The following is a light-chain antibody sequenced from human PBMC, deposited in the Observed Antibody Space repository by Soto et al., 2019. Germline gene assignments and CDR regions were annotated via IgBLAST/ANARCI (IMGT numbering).Light chain of an antibody. CDR2: DAS. CDR1: QSVSSY. CDR3: QQYNNWPSWT. J-gene: IGKJ1*01. Sequence: EIVLTQSPATLSLSPGERATLSCRASQSVSSYLAWYQQKPGQPPRLLIYDASNRATGIPARFSGSGSGTEFTLTISSLQSEDFAVYYCQQYNNWPSWTFGQGTKVDIK. V-gene: IGKV3-11*01.